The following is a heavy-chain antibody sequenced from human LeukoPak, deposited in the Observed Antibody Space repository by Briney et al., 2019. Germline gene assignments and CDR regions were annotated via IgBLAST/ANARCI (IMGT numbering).Heavy chain of an antibody. V-gene: IGHV3-53*04. Sequence: PGGSLRLSCAASGFTISNYYMSWVRQAPGKGLEWVSVIYTGGNTYYTDAVKGRFTISRHNSKNTLYLQMNSLRAEDTAVYYCARGCPGTTVDYWGRGTLVTVPS. CDR3: ARGCPGTTVDY. D-gene: IGHD1-1*01. J-gene: IGHJ4*02. CDR1: GFTISNYY. CDR2: IYTGGNT.